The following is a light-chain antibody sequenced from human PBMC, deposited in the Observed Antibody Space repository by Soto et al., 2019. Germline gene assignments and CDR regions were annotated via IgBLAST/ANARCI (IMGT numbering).Light chain of an antibody. V-gene: IGLV2-14*01. J-gene: IGLJ2*01. CDR3: CSYAGTRDV. CDR2: DVT. CDR1: SSDVGGYDY. Sequence: QSALTQPASVSGSPGQSITISCTGTSSDVGGYDYVSWYQQHPGKAPKLMIYDVTNRPSGVSNRFSGSKSGNTASLTISGLQAEDEADYYCCSYAGTRDVFGGGTKLTVL.